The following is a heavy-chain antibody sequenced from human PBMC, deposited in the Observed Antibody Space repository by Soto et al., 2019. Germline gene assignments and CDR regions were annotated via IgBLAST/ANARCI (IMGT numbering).Heavy chain of an antibody. CDR3: ARDRMRGYDPYFYY. Sequence: QVQLQESGPGLVKPSQTLSLTCTVSGGSISSGGHYWSWIRQHPGKGLEWIGYIDYSGSTYYNPALKSRVTISVDTSKSQCSLQLSSVTAADTAVYYCARDRMRGYDPYFYYWGQGTLVTVSS. D-gene: IGHD5-12*01. CDR1: GGSISSGGHY. V-gene: IGHV4-31*03. CDR2: IDYSGST. J-gene: IGHJ4*02.